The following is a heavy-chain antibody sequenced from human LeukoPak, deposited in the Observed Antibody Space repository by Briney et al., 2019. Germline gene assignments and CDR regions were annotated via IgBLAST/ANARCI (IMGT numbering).Heavy chain of an antibody. J-gene: IGHJ6*03. CDR3: ARDVCSSTSCYLYYYYYMDV. CDR1: GGSISSGNYY. CDR2: IWTDGAP. V-gene: IGHV4-61*02. Sequence: NPSETLSLTCTVSGGSISSGNYYWNWIRQPAGKGLEWIGRIWTDGAPTYRPSLRGRGTMSLDTSKKQFSLELSSVTAADTAVYYCARDVCSSTSCYLYYYYYMDVWGKGTTVTVSS. D-gene: IGHD2-2*01.